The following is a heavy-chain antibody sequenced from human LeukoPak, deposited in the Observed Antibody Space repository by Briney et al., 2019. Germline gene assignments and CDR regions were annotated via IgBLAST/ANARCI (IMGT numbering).Heavy chain of an antibody. CDR2: INHSGST. V-gene: IGHV4-34*01. D-gene: IGHD2-2*01. CDR3: ARGLYQYYYYYGMDV. Sequence: SETLSLTCTVSGGSISGYYWSWIRQPPGKGLEWIGEINHSGSTNYNPSLKSRVTISVDTSKNQFSLKLSSVTAADTAVYYCARGLYQYYYYYGMDVWGQGTTVTVSS. J-gene: IGHJ6*02. CDR1: GGSISGYY.